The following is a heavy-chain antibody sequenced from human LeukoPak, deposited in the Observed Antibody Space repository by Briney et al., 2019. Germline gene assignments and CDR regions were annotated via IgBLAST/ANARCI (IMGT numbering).Heavy chain of an antibody. Sequence: PGGYLRLSCAASGFTFSSYSMNWVRQAPGKGLEWVSSISSSSSYIYYADSVKGRFTISRDNAKNSLYLQMNSLRAEDTAVYYCARGDRGGYNGLNYWGQGTLVTVSS. J-gene: IGHJ4*02. CDR3: ARGDRGGYNGLNY. D-gene: IGHD5-24*01. CDR2: ISSSSSYI. CDR1: GFTFSSYS. V-gene: IGHV3-21*01.